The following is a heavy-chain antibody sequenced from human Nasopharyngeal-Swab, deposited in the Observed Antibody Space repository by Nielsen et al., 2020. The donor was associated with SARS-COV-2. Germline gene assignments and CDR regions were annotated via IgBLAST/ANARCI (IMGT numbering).Heavy chain of an antibody. CDR1: GFTFSDYY. J-gene: IGHJ4*02. D-gene: IGHD3-10*01. Sequence: GESLKISCAASGFTFSDYYMSWIRQAPGKGLEWVSYISSSGSTIYYADSVKGRFTISRDNAKNSLYLQMNSPRAEDTAVYYCARGGRSYAAGYFDYWGQGTLVTVSS. CDR3: ARGGRSYAAGYFDY. V-gene: IGHV3-11*01. CDR2: ISSSGSTI.